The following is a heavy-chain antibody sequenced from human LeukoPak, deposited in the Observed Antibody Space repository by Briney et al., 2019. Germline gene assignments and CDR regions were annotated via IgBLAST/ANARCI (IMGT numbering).Heavy chain of an antibody. V-gene: IGHV1-18*01. CDR1: GYTFTSYG. CDR2: ISAYNGNT. CDR3: ARAYVWGSYRGNGFDY. Sequence: ASVKVSCKASGYTFTSYGISWVRQAPGQGLEWMGWISAYNGNTNYAQKLQGRVTMTTDTSTSTAYMKLRSLRSDDTAVYYCARAYVWGSYRGNGFDYWGQGTLVTVSS. J-gene: IGHJ4*02. D-gene: IGHD3-16*01.